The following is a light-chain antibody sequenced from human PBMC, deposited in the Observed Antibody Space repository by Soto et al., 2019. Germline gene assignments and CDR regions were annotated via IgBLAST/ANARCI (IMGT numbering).Light chain of an antibody. CDR2: GAT. CDR3: LQANEFSRS. CDR1: EDISRW. Sequence: QMTQSPSFVSASIGDRVSITCRASEDISRWLGWYQQKPGRAPSLLIFGATSLRSGVPSRFSATESGTLFTLTITNVQPDDFATYFCLQANEFSRSFGQGT. J-gene: IGKJ2*01. V-gene: IGKV1D-12*01.